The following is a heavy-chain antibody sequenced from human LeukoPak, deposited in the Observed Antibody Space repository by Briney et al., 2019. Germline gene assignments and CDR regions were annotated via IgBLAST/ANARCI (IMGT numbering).Heavy chain of an antibody. V-gene: IGHV3-23*01. CDR1: GFTFSIYA. Sequence: GGSLRLSCAASGFTFSIYAMSWVRQAPGKGLEWVSAISGSGGSTYYADSVKGRFTISRDNSKNTLYLQMSSLRAEDTAVYYCAKDWSYYGSGSYYNHWGQGTLVTVSS. CDR3: AKDWSYYGSGSYYNH. D-gene: IGHD3-10*01. J-gene: IGHJ5*02. CDR2: ISGSGGST.